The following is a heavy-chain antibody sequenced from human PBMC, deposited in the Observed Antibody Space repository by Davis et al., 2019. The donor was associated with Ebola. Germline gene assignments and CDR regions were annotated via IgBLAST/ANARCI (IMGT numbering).Heavy chain of an antibody. Sequence: ASVKVSCKASGYTFTSYGISWVRQAPGQGLEWMGWISAYNGNTNYAQKLQGRVTVTTETSTSTAYMELRSLRSDDTAVYYSARGPPYYYGSGTPFDYWGQGTLVTVSS. V-gene: IGHV1-18*01. CDR2: ISAYNGNT. J-gene: IGHJ4*02. CDR3: ARGPPYYYGSGTPFDY. D-gene: IGHD3-10*01. CDR1: GYTFTSYG.